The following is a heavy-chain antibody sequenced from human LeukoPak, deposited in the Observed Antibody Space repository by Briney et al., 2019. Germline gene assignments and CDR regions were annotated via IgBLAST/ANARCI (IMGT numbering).Heavy chain of an antibody. D-gene: IGHD5-18*01. CDR3: ARGYSYGWYYYYYGMDV. CDR1: GFTFSSYW. J-gene: IGHJ6*02. Sequence: PGGSLRLSCAASGFTFSSYWMSWVRQAPGKGLEWVANIKQDGSEKYYVGSVKGRFTISRDNAKNSLYLQMNSLRAEDTAVYYCARGYSYGWYYYYYGMDVWGQGTTVTVSS. V-gene: IGHV3-7*01. CDR2: IKQDGSEK.